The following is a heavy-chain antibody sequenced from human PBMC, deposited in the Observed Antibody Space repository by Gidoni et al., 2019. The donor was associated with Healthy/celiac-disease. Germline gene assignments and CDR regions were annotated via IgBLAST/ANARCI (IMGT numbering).Heavy chain of an antibody. V-gene: IGHV4-30-2*01. CDR3: ARVRRAYCGGDCREGWFDP. CDR2: IYHSGST. J-gene: IGHJ5*02. D-gene: IGHD2-21*02. CDR1: GGSISSGGYS. Sequence: QLQLQESGSGLVKPSQTLSLTRAVSGGSISSGGYSWSWIRQQPGKGLEWIGYIYHSGSTYYNPSLKSRVTISVDRSKNQFSLKLSSVTAADTAVYYCARVRRAYCGGDCREGWFDPWGQGTLVTVSS.